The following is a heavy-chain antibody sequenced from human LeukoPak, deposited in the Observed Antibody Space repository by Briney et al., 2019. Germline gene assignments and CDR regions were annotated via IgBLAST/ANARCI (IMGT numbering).Heavy chain of an antibody. D-gene: IGHD2-15*01. CDR3: AREVVAATSYFDY. CDR1: GFPFSSYA. J-gene: IGHJ4*02. V-gene: IGHV3-23*01. Sequence: GGSLRLSCAASGFPFSSYAMTWVRQAPGKGLEWVSVISGSGGSTYYADSVKGRFTITRDNSKYTLYLQMNSLRAEDTAVYYCAREVVAATSYFDYWGQGTLVTVSS. CDR2: ISGSGGST.